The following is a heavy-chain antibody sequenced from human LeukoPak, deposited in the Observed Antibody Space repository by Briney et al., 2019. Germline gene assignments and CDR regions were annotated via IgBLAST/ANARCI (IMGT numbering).Heavy chain of an antibody. D-gene: IGHD6-19*01. CDR3: ARDHTRPVAGYYFDY. CDR1: GFTFSSSA. CDR2: ISYDGSNK. V-gene: IGHV3-30-3*01. Sequence: GGSLRLSCAASGFTFSSSAMSWVRQAPGKGLEWVAVISYDGSNKYYADSVKGRFTISRDNSKNTLYLQMNSLRAEDTAVYYCARDHTRPVAGYYFDYWGQGTLVTVSS. J-gene: IGHJ4*02.